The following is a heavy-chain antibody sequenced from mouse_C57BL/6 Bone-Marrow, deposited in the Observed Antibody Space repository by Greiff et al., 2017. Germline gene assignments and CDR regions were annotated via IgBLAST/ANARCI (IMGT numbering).Heavy chain of an antibody. Sequence: EVKLLESVAELVRPGASVKLSCTASGFNIKNTYMHWVKQRPEHGLEWIGRIDPANGTTKYAPKFQGKDTLTADTSSNTASLQLRILTSEDTAIYYGARSTPDYWGQGTSLTVSS. J-gene: IGHJ2*02. CDR1: GFNIKNTY. V-gene: IGHV14-3*01. CDR3: ARSTPDY. CDR2: IDPANGTT.